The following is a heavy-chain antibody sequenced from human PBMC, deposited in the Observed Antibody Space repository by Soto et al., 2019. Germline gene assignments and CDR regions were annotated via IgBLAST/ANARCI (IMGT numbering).Heavy chain of an antibody. J-gene: IGHJ4*02. D-gene: IGHD3-9*01. CDR3: ARLEGLATISYYFDF. CDR2: IYYRGNA. V-gene: IGHV4-39*01. CDR1: DDSINSDKYY. Sequence: QLQLQESGPGLVKPSETLSLTCSVSDDSINSDKYYWGWIRQPPGKGLEWIGSIYYRGNAYYNPSFQTQVTKSLDKSKSQFSMKLKSVTAANSAVYFCARLEGLATISYYFDFWRPGALVTLSS.